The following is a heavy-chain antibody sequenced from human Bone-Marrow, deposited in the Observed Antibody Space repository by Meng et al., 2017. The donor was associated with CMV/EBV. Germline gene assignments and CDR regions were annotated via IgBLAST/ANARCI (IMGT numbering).Heavy chain of an antibody. J-gene: IGHJ6*02. V-gene: IGHV4-59*02. Sequence: GSLRLSCAASGFTVSSNYMSWVRQAPGKGLEWIGYIYYSGSTNYNPSLKSRVTISVDTSKNQLSLKLRSVTAADTAVYYCASGIGYCSGTSCHTPYYYGMDVWGQGTTVTVSS. CDR2: IYYSGST. CDR1: GFTVSSNY. D-gene: IGHD2-2*02. CDR3: ASGIGYCSGTSCHTPYYYGMDV.